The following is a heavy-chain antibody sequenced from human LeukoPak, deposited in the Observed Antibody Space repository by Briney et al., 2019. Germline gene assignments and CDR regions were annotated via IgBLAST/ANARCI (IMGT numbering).Heavy chain of an antibody. V-gene: IGHV1-69*06. J-gene: IGHJ4*02. Sequence: SVKVSCKASGGTFTSYAISWVRQAPGQGLEWMGGIIPIFGTANYAQKFQGRVTITADKSTSTAYMELSSLRSDDTAVYFCARGLPLGYCTYGVCYPPKHFDFWGQGTLVTVSS. CDR1: GGTFTSYA. CDR3: ARGLPLGYCTYGVCYPPKHFDF. D-gene: IGHD2-8*01. CDR2: IIPIFGTA.